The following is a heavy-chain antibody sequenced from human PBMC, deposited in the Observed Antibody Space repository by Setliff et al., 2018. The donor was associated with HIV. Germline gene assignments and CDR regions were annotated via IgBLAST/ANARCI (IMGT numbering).Heavy chain of an antibody. J-gene: IGHJ6*03. CDR2: VFYSGSA. CDR3: ARGSRGYSYAYYYYYMDV. CDR1: GGSTSGYY. Sequence: PSETLSLTCTVSGGSTSGYYWNWIRQSPGKGLEWIGCVFYSGSANYSPSLKSRVTISADTSKNQFSLKLSSVTAADTAVYYCARGSRGYSYAYYYYYMDVWGKGTTVTVSS. D-gene: IGHD5-18*01. V-gene: IGHV4-59*01.